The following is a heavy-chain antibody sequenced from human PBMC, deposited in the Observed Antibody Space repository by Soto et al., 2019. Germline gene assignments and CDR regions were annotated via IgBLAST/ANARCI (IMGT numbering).Heavy chain of an antibody. Sequence: QVQLVQSGAEVKKPGSSVKVSCKASGGTFSTNPIRWVRQAPGQGLEWMGGTGSGTGPGNHAQKFQGRLTITVDKSTSTVYMELSRLSSEDTAVYYCARRDSGGFYRYFDSWGQGTLVTVSS. V-gene: IGHV1-69*06. D-gene: IGHD2-15*01. CDR3: ARRDSGGFYRYFDS. J-gene: IGHJ4*02. CDR1: GGTFSTNP. CDR2: TGSGTGPG.